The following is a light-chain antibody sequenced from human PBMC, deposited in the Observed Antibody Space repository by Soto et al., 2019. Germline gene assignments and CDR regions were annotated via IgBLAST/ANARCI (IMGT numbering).Light chain of an antibody. CDR1: SSNIGAYYD. Sequence: QSVLTQPPSVSGAPGQRVTISCTGSSSNIGAYYDVHWYLQLPGTAPKLLIYGNSNRPSGVPDRFSGSKSGTSASLAITGLQAEDEADYYCQSYDSSLSVVVFGGGTQLTVL. J-gene: IGLJ2*01. V-gene: IGLV1-40*01. CDR2: GNS. CDR3: QSYDSSLSVVV.